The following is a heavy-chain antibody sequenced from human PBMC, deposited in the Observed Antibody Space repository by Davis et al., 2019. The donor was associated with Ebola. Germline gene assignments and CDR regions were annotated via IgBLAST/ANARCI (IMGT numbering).Heavy chain of an antibody. CDR1: GFTFSSYA. J-gene: IGHJ4*02. D-gene: IGHD5/OR15-5a*01. CDR3: AKDDNSVYAESLLFDY. V-gene: IGHV3-23*01. CDR2: ISGTGGST. Sequence: GESLKISCAASGFTFSSYAMSWVRQAPGKGLEWVSVISGTGGSTYYADSVKGRFTISRDNSKNTLYMQMNSLRAEDTAVYYCAKDDNSVYAESLLFDYWGQGILVTVSS.